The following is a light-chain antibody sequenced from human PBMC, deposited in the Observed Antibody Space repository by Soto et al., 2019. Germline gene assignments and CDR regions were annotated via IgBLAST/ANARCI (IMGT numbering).Light chain of an antibody. CDR3: QQCYMGWT. J-gene: IGKJ1*01. V-gene: IGKV1-5*01. CDR1: QSIGRF. CDR2: DAS. Sequence: DIQMTQSPATLSASVGDRVTITCRASQSIGRFLAWYQHQPGQAPKLLIYDASTLESGVPSRFSGTGSGTEFPFSITSLQPEDFGTYYCQQCYMGWTFGQGTKVDFK.